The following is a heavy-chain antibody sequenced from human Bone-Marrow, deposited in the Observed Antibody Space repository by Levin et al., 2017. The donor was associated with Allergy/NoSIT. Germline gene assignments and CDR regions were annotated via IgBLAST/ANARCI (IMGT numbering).Heavy chain of an antibody. CDR3: ARELPAGSQYSSSWYLAGDY. CDR2: INPNSGGT. V-gene: IGHV1-2*06. J-gene: IGHJ4*02. CDR1: GYTFTGYY. D-gene: IGHD6-13*01. Sequence: GESLKISCKASGYTFTGYYMHWVRQAPGQGLEWMGRINPNSGGTNYAQKFQGRVTMTRDTSISTAYMELSRLGSDDTAVYYCARELPAGSQYSSSWYLAGDYWGQGTLVTVSS.